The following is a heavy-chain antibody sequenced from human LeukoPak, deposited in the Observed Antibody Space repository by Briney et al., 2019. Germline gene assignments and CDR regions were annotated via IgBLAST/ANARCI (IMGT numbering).Heavy chain of an antibody. Sequence: GVPLRLSHAACGFTFSHSAMIWVGPAPGRGVAGVASISDSGGTTLYADSVKGRFTISRHNSENTLSLQMSSLRAEDTAVYYCVKRPSSVTYYFAYWGQRNLVTVSS. V-gene: IGHV3-23*01. CDR2: ISDSGGTT. CDR1: GFTFSHSA. J-gene: IGHJ4*02. D-gene: IGHD2-21*02. CDR3: VKRPSSVTYYFAY.